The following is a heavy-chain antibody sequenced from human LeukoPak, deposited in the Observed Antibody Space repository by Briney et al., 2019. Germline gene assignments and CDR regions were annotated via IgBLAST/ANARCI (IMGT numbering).Heavy chain of an antibody. J-gene: IGHJ3*02. Sequence: SETLSLTCTVSGGSISSSSYYWGWIRQPPGKGLEWIGSIYYSGSTYYNPSLKSRVTISVDTSKNQFSLKLSSVTAADTAVYYCARVRSRITMIVVVSRIGADAFDIWGQGTMVTVSS. CDR1: GGSISSSSYY. CDR3: ARVRSRITMIVVVSRIGADAFDI. V-gene: IGHV4-39*07. CDR2: IYYSGST. D-gene: IGHD3-22*01.